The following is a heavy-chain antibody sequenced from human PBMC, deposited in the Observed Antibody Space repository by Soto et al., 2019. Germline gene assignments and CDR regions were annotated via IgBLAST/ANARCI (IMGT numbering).Heavy chain of an antibody. V-gene: IGHV4-39*01. CDR2: IYYRGST. Sequence: QLQLQESGPGLVKTSETLSLTCTVSGGSISSSRYYWGWIRQPPGKGLEWIASIYYRGSTYYNPSLKSRVTISVDTSRNQFSLQLSSVTAADTSVYYCARSSGVIAAAGIDAFDIWGQGTMVTVSS. D-gene: IGHD6-13*01. J-gene: IGHJ3*02. CDR1: GGSISSSRYY. CDR3: ARSSGVIAAAGIDAFDI.